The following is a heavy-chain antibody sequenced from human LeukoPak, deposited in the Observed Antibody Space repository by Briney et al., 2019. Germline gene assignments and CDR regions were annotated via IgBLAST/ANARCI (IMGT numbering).Heavy chain of an antibody. CDR3: ARVKVRGFRSYYFDY. J-gene: IGHJ4*02. D-gene: IGHD3-10*01. CDR2: IYYSGST. V-gene: IGHV4-59*01. CDR1: GGSISSYY. Sequence: KSSETLSLTCTVSGGSISSYYWSWIRQPPGKGLEWIGYIYYSGSTNYNPSLKSRVTISVDTSKNQFSLKLSSVTAADTAVYYCARVKVRGFRSYYFDYWGQGTLVTVSS.